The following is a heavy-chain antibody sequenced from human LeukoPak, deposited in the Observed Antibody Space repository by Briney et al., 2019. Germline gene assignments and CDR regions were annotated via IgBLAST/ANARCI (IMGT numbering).Heavy chain of an antibody. V-gene: IGHV3-74*01. J-gene: IGHJ4*02. Sequence: PGGSLRLSCKASGFTFKDYWMHWVRQVPGKGLEWVSGINGDMRSTNYADSVKGRFTITRDNARSTLFLQMNSLGTEDTAVYYCTRGIGYSDSSGHDWGQGTLVTVSS. CDR2: INGDMRST. CDR3: TRGIGYSDSSGHD. D-gene: IGHD3-22*01. CDR1: GFTFKDYW.